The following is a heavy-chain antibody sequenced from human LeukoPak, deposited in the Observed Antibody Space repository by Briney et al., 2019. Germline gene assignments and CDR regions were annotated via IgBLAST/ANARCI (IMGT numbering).Heavy chain of an antibody. V-gene: IGHV4-59*08. CDR2: IYYSRSP. J-gene: IGHJ4*02. CDR3: ARSGHCSGGSCYDTGLVEY. D-gene: IGHD2-15*01. Sequence: SETLSLTCTVSGGSISSYYWSWIRQPPGKGLEWIGYIYYSRSPNYNPSLKSRVTISVDTSKNQFSLKLTSVTAADTAVYYCARSGHCSGGSCYDTGLVEYWGQGTLVTVSS. CDR1: GGSISSYY.